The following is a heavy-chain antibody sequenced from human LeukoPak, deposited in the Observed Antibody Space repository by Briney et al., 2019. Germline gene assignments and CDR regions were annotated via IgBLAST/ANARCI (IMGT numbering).Heavy chain of an antibody. J-gene: IGHJ4*02. CDR2: ISGSGGST. CDR3: ATAGYGPTPSLVATIFYDY. D-gene: IGHD5-12*01. Sequence: GGSLRLSCAASGFTFSSYAMSWVRQAPGKGLEWVSAISGSGGSTYYADSVKGRFTISRDNSKNTLYLQMNSLRAEDTAVYYCATAGYGPTPSLVATIFYDYWGQGTLVTVSS. V-gene: IGHV3-23*01. CDR1: GFTFSSYA.